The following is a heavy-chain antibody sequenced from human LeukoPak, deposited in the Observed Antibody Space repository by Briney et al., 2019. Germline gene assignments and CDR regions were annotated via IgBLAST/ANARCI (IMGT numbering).Heavy chain of an antibody. V-gene: IGHV4-4*07. CDR3: ARDPLYSSGWYALHNYYYYGMDV. CDR1: GGSISSYY. Sequence: SETLSLTCTVSGGSISSYYWSWIRQPAGQGLDWIGRIYTSGSTNYNPSPKSRVTMTVDTSKNQFSLKLSSVTAAVTAVYYCARDPLYSSGWYALHNYYYYGMDVWGQGTMVTVSS. CDR2: IYTSGST. D-gene: IGHD6-19*01. J-gene: IGHJ6*02.